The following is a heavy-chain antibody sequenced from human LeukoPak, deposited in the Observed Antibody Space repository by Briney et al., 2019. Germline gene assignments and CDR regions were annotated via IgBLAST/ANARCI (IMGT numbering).Heavy chain of an antibody. J-gene: IGHJ4*02. CDR1: GFAFNNYP. Sequence: GGSLRLSCAASGFAFNNYPMNWVRQAPGRGLEWVSAISGSGSAIYYADSVRGRFTISRDNSKNTLYLQMNSLRAEDTAVYYCAKGRAGGNWGLIDCWGQGTLVTVSS. V-gene: IGHV3-23*01. CDR3: AKGRAGGNWGLIDC. D-gene: IGHD7-27*01. CDR2: ISGSGSAI.